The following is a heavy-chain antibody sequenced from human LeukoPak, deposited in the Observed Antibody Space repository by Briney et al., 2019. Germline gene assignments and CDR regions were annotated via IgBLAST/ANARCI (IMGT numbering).Heavy chain of an antibody. D-gene: IGHD4-23*01. CDR1: GXMFSSSG. CDR3: ARDGGTSHFDY. Sequence: PGGSLRLSCAASGXMFSSSGMHWVRQAPGKGLEWVGVIWYDGSNKYSADSVKGRFTISRDNSKNTLYLQMNSLRAEDTAVYYCARDGGTSHFDYWGQGTLVSVSS. J-gene: IGHJ4*02. CDR2: IWYDGSNK. V-gene: IGHV3-33*01.